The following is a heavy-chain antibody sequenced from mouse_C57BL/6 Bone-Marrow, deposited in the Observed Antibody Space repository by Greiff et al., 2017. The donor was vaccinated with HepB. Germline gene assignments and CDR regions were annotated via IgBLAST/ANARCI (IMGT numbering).Heavy chain of an antibody. D-gene: IGHD1-1*01. Sequence: DVHLVESGGGLVKPGGSLKLSCAASGFTFSDYGMHWVRQAPEKGLEWVAYISSGSSTIYYADTVKGRFTISRDNAKNTLFLQMTSLRSEDTAMYYCARDTTVVEPLYWYFDVWGTGTTVTVSS. J-gene: IGHJ1*03. CDR2: ISSGSSTI. V-gene: IGHV5-17*01. CDR3: ARDTTVVEPLYWYFDV. CDR1: GFTFSDYG.